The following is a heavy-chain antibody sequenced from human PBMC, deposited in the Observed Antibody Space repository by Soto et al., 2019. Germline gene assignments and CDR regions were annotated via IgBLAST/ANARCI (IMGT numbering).Heavy chain of an antibody. CDR1: GGTFSSYA. Sequence: GASVKVSCKASGGTFSSYAISWVRQAPGQGLEWMGGIIPIFGTANYAQKFQGRVPITADEPTSTAYMELSSLRSEDTAVYYCATDRGDYGGNSAPYYYYDMDIWGQGTTVTVSS. V-gene: IGHV1-69*13. CDR2: IIPIFGTA. D-gene: IGHD4-17*01. J-gene: IGHJ6*02. CDR3: ATDRGDYGGNSAPYYYYDMDI.